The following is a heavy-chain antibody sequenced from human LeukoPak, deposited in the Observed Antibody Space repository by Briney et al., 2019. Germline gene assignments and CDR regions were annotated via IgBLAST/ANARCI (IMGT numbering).Heavy chain of an antibody. Sequence: SVKVSCKASGGTFISYAISWVRQAPGQGLEWMGGIIPIFGTANYAQKFQGRVTITADESTSTAYMELSSLRSEDTAVYYCARCTIFGVVYYYYYGMDVWGQGTTVTVSS. CDR2: IIPIFGTA. D-gene: IGHD3-3*01. CDR3: ARCTIFGVVYYYYYGMDV. CDR1: GGTFISYA. J-gene: IGHJ6*02. V-gene: IGHV1-69*13.